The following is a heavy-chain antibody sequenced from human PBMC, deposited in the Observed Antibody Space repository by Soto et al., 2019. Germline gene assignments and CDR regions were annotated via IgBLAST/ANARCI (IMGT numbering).Heavy chain of an antibody. J-gene: IGHJ4*02. CDR2: IYHSGSA. CDR3: ARDRSAGGLDS. Sequence: QEQLQESGPGLVKPSETLSLTCTLSGGSISSFYWSWIRQPPGKGLEWIGHIYHSGSANYNPSLKSRVTLSVDTSQNQFSPKLSSVTAADTAVYFCARDRSAGGLDSWGQGTLVTVSS. V-gene: IGHV4-59*01. CDR1: GGSISSFY. D-gene: IGHD6-25*01.